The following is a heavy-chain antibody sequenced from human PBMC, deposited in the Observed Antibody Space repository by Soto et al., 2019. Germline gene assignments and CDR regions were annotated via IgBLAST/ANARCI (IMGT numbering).Heavy chain of an antibody. CDR2: IYYSGST. CDR1: GGSISSSSYY. D-gene: IGHD1-7*01. CDR3: ARHVGERRGVTGRGITGTFDY. Sequence: SETLSLTCTVSGGSISSSSYYWGWIRQPPGKGLEWIGSIYYSGSTYYNPSLKSRVTISVDTSKNQFSLKLSSVTAADTAVYYCARHVGERRGVTGRGITGTFDYWGQGTLVTVSS. V-gene: IGHV4-39*01. J-gene: IGHJ4*02.